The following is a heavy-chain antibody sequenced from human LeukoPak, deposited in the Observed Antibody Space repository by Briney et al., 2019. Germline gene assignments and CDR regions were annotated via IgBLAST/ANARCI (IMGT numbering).Heavy chain of an antibody. D-gene: IGHD3-22*01. V-gene: IGHV4-59*01. CDR2: IYYSGNS. J-gene: IGHJ5*02. CDR3: AGLGASGNGYLSWFDP. Sequence: TSETLSLTCTVSGGSISTYYWSWIRQPPGKGLEWIGYIYYSGNSNYNPSLKSRVTMSVDTSKNQFSLKLSSVTAADTAVYYCAGLGASGNGYLSWFDPWGQGTLVTVSS. CDR1: GGSISTYY.